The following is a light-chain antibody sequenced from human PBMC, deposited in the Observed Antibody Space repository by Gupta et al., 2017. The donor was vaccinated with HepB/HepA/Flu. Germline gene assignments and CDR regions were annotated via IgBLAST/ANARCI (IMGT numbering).Light chain of an antibody. Sequence: DIQMTQSPSSVSASVGDRVTITCRASQDIGSWLAWYQQKPGKAPKLLIDTTPNLRSGVPSRFSGSGSGTDFTLTITSLQPEDFGTYYCQQSNTFPLTFGGGTKVEIK. CDR3: QQSNTFPLT. J-gene: IGKJ4*01. CDR1: QDIGSW. V-gene: IGKV1-12*01. CDR2: TTP.